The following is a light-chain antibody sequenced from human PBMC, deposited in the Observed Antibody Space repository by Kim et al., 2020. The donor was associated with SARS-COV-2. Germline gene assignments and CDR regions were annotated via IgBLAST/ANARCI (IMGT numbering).Light chain of an antibody. CDR2: GAS. J-gene: IGKJ2*01. CDR3: QQSYSTRSYT. CDR1: QGIGDR. Sequence: DIQMTQSPFALSASVGDRVTITCRASQGIGDRLNWYQHKPGTAPKLLIYGASSLQSGVPSRFSGSGSGTDFTLTINSLQPEDFATYCCQQSYSTRSYTFGQGTKLEI. V-gene: IGKV1-39*01.